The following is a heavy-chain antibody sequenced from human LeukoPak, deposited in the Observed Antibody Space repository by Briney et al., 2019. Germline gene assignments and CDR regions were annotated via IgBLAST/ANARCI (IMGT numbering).Heavy chain of an antibody. V-gene: IGHV3-7*01. CDR1: GFTFSNAW. Sequence: GGSLRLSCAASGFTFSNAWMSWVRQAPGKGLEWVANIKQDGSEKYYVDSVKGRFTISRDNAKNSLYLQMNSLRAEDTAVYYCARAHLEWLLYWDYWGQGTLVTVSS. J-gene: IGHJ4*02. CDR3: ARAHLEWLLYWDY. CDR2: IKQDGSEK. D-gene: IGHD3-3*01.